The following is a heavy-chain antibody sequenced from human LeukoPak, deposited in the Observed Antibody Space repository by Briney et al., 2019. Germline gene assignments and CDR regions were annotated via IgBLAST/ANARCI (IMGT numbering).Heavy chain of an antibody. J-gene: IGHJ5*02. CDR2: ISGGGGST. CDR3: AKSTRSWYGWFDP. D-gene: IGHD6-13*01. V-gene: IGHV3-23*01. CDR1: GFTFSSYA. Sequence: AGGSLRLCCAASGFTFSSYAMSWVRQAPGKGLEWVSAISGGGGSTYYADSVKGRFTISRDNSKNTLYLQMNSLRAEDTAVYYCAKSTRSWYGWFDPWGQGTLVTVSS.